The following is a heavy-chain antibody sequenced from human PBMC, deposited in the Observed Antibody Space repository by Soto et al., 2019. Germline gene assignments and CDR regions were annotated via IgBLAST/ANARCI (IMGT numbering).Heavy chain of an antibody. CDR1: GFTFNTYH. Sequence: EVQLVESGGGLVQPGGSLILSCAASGFTFNTYHMNWVRQAPGKGLEWVSYILSGGSRIYYADSVKGRFTISRDNSKNSLFLQMNSLRAEDTAVYYCARDGTTETTNYHYAMDVWGQGTTVTVSS. D-gene: IGHD4-17*01. CDR3: ARDGTTETTNYHYAMDV. V-gene: IGHV3-48*03. CDR2: ILSGGSRI. J-gene: IGHJ6*02.